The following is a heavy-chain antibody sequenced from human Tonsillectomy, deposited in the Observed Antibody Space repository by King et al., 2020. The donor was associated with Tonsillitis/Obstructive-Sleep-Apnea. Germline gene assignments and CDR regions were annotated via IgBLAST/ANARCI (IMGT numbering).Heavy chain of an antibody. J-gene: IGHJ6*02. CDR3: AKNPIVPASIHNHSSYGMDV. D-gene: IGHD2-2*02. V-gene: IGHV3-30*18. CDR1: GFTFSNYG. CDR2: ISFDGSNN. Sequence: VQLVESGGGVVQPGRSLRLSCAASGFTFSNYGMHWVRQAPGKGLEWVAFISFDGSNNYYADSVKGRFTISRDNSKNTLYLQMSSLRAEDTAVYYCAKNPIVPASIHNHSSYGMDVWGQGTTVTVS.